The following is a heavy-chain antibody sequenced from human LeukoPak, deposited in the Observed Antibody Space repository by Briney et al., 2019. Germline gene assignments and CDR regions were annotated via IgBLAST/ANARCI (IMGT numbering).Heavy chain of an antibody. Sequence: PSETLSLTCTVSGGSISSYYRSWIRQPPGKGLEWIGYIYYSGSTYYNPSLKSRVTISVDTSKNQFSLKLSSVTAADTAVYYCARGILRPGPLFDPWGQGTLVTVSS. D-gene: IGHD2/OR15-2a*01. CDR2: IYYSGST. V-gene: IGHV4-59*06. J-gene: IGHJ5*02. CDR3: ARGILRPGPLFDP. CDR1: GGSISSYY.